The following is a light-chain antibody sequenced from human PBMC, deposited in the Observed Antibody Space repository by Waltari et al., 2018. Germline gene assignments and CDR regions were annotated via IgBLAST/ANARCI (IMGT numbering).Light chain of an antibody. Sequence: ETVLTQSPVSLSLSPGERATRSRRASQSVGKDLAWYQQRPGQSPRLLIFHASSRATGIPERFSGSGVGTDFSLTISRLEPKDFSVYYCQKYESLPATFGQETNVEIK. CDR1: QSVGKD. V-gene: IGKV3-20*01. J-gene: IGKJ1*01. CDR3: QKYESLPAT. CDR2: HAS.